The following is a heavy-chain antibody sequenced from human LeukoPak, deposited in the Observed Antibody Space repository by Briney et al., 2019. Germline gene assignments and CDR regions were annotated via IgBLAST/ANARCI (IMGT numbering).Heavy chain of an antibody. CDR2: IKEDGSER. D-gene: IGHD5-24*01. CDR1: GFTFSGYW. J-gene: IGHJ6*03. V-gene: IGHV3-7*01. Sequence: PGGSLRLSCAASGFTFSGYWMSWVRQAPGKGLEWVANIKEDGSERYYVDSVKGRLTISRDNAKNSLYLQMNSLRAEDTAVYYCARDRVEMATIYYYYYMDVWGKGTTVTVSS. CDR3: ARDRVEMATIYYYYYMDV.